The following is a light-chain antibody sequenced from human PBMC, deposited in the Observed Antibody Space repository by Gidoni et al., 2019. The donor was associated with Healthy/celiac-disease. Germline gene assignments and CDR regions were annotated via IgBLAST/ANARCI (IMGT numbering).Light chain of an antibody. J-gene: IGKJ1*01. V-gene: IGKV1-39*01. CDR3: QKSYSTLRT. CDR1: QSISSY. CDR2: AAS. Sequence: DIQMTQSPSSLSAAVGDRVTSTCRASQSISSYLNWYQQKQGKAPKLLIYAASSLQSGVPSRFSGSGTGTDLTLTIRRPQAEDVANYYWQKSYSTLRTFGQGTKVEIK.